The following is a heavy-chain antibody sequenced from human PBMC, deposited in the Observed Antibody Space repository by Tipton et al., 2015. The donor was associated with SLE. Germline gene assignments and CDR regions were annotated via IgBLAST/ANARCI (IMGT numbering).Heavy chain of an antibody. CDR2: IYHSGST. CDR1: GYSISSGYY. Sequence: TLSLTCTVSGYSISSGYYWGWIRQPPGKGLEWIGSIYHSGSTYYNPSLKSRVTISVDTSKNQFPLKLSSVTAADTAVYYCAAVSSALWDFGYWGQGTLVTVSS. D-gene: IGHD6-19*01. CDR3: AAVSSALWDFGY. V-gene: IGHV4-38-2*02. J-gene: IGHJ4*02.